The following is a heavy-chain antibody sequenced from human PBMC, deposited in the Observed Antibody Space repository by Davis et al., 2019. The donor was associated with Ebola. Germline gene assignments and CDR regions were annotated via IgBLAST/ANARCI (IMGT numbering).Heavy chain of an antibody. D-gene: IGHD6-19*01. CDR1: GFTFSSYA. CDR3: AKDQWSVAGTRGWFDP. J-gene: IGHJ5*02. CDR2: ISGSGGST. Sequence: GESLKISCAASGFTFSSYAMSWLRQAPGKGLEWVSAISGSGGSTYYADSVKGRFTISRDNSKNTLYLQMNSLRAEDTAVYYCAKDQWSVAGTRGWFDPWGQGTLVTVSS. V-gene: IGHV3-23*01.